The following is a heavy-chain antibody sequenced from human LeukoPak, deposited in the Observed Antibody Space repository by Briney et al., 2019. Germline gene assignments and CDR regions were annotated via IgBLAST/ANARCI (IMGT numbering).Heavy chain of an antibody. CDR2: IYPGDSDT. Sequence: GESLQISCKGSGYSFTSYWIGWVRQMPGKGLEWMGIIYPGDSDTRYSPSFQGQVTISADKSISTAYLQWSSLKASDTAMYYCAVSMIAQRGPPDYWGQGTLVTVSS. CDR1: GYSFTSYW. V-gene: IGHV5-51*01. D-gene: IGHD3-22*01. J-gene: IGHJ4*02. CDR3: AVSMIAQRGPPDY.